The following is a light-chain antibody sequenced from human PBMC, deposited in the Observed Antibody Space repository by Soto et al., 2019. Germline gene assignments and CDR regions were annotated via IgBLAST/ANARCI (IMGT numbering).Light chain of an antibody. CDR2: EVS. CDR3: SSYTSANTLV. J-gene: IGLJ2*01. V-gene: IGLV2-14*01. Sequence: QSALTQPASVSGSLGQSITISCTGSNSDIGGDDFVSWYQQHPGRVPRLMIFEVSHRPSGVSYRFSGSKSANTASLTISGLQPEDEADYYCSSYTSANTLVFGGGTKLTVL. CDR1: NSDIGGDDF.